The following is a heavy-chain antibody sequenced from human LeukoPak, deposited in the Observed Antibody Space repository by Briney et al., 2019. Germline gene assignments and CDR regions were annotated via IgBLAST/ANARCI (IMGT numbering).Heavy chain of an antibody. CDR2: ISYDGDNK. J-gene: IGHJ5*02. Sequence: GGSLRLSCAASGFTFSSYSMHWVRQAPGEGLEWVAVISYDGDNKKYTDSVMGRFTISRDNSKSTLYLQMSSLRAEDTAVYYCARDPRIMVNFGGVIPWFDPWGQGTLVTVSS. CDR3: ARDPRIMVNFGGVIPWFDP. V-gene: IGHV3-30-3*01. CDR1: GFTFSSYS. D-gene: IGHD3-16*01.